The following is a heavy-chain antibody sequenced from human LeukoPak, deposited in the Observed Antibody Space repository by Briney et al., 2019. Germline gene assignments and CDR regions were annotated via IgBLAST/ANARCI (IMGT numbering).Heavy chain of an antibody. D-gene: IGHD3-22*01. CDR1: GYIFTNYY. Sequence: GASVTVSCKASGYIFTNYYMHWVRQAPGQGLEWMGIINPSGGSTSYAQKFQGRVTMTRDTSTSTVYMELSSLRSEDTAVYFCARDLASSGYYWDWGQGTLVTVSS. J-gene: IGHJ4*02. CDR2: INPSGGST. V-gene: IGHV1-46*01. CDR3: ARDLASSGYYWD.